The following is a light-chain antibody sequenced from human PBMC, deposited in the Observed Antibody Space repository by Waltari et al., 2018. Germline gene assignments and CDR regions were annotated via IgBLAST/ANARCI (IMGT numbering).Light chain of an antibody. CDR2: YAS. CDR1: QSVGST. Sequence: ETVMMQSPATLSLSPGERATLSCRASQSVGSTLAWYQQKPGQAPRLLIYYASSRATGILDRFSGSGSGTEFTLTISSLDPEDVGVYYCQKYNDWPYSFGQGTKVEIK. CDR3: QKYNDWPYS. J-gene: IGKJ2*03. V-gene: IGKV3D-15*01.